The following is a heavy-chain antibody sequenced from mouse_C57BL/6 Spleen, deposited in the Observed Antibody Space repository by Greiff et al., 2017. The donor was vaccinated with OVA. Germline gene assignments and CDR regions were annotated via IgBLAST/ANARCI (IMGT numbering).Heavy chain of an antibody. CDR1: GYTFTEYT. CDR2: FYPGSGSI. V-gene: IGHV1-62-2*01. CDR3: ARHEDRGYDEGGYAMDY. J-gene: IGHJ4*01. D-gene: IGHD2-2*01. Sequence: QVQLQQSGAELVKPGASVKLSCKASGYTFTEYTIHWVKQRSGQGLEWIGWFYPGSGSIKYNEKFKDKATLTADKSSSTVYMELSRLTSEDSAVYFCARHEDRGYDEGGYAMDYWGQGTSVTVSS.